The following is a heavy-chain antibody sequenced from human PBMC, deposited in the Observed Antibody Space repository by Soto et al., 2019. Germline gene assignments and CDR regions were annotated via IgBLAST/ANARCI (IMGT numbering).Heavy chain of an antibody. V-gene: IGHV4-39*01. CDR1: GCSITSSRSY. D-gene: IGHD2-15*01. CDR3: ARHGGYWRGGSCLNWFDH. J-gene: IGHJ5*02. Sequence: PXETLSLPCTVAGCSITSSRSYWGWIRQPRGNGLEWIGCIDYSGSTYYNPSLKSRVTISVDTSKNQFTLKLSSVTAADTAADYCARHGGYWRGGSCLNWFDHWGQGTLVTVSS. CDR2: IDYSGST.